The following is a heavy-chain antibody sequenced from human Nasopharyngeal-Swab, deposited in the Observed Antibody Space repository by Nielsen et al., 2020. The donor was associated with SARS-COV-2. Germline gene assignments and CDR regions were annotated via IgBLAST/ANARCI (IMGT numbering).Heavy chain of an antibody. CDR3: ANWGELLVFDY. J-gene: IGHJ4*02. D-gene: IGHD1-26*01. CDR2: IKQDGSEK. Sequence: GESLKISCAASGFSFSSYWMSWVRQAPGKGLEWVANIKQDGSEKYYVDSVKGRFTISRDNAKNSLYLQMNSLRAEDTAVYYCANWGELLVFDYWGQGTLVTVSS. CDR1: GFSFSSYW. V-gene: IGHV3-7*03.